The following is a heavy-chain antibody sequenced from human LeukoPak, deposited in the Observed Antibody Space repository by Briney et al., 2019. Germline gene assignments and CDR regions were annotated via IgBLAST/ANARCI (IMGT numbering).Heavy chain of an antibody. D-gene: IGHD3-22*01. J-gene: IGHJ3*02. CDR3: AKDYYYDSSGYYYGDAFDI. CDR1: GFTFSAYA. V-gene: IGHV3-23*01. Sequence: QPGGSLRLSCAASGFTFSAYAMAWVRQAPGQGREWVSTISGSGGTTYSTDSVKGRFTISRDNSKNILYLQVNSLRAGDTAVYYCAKDYYYDSSGYYYGDAFDIWGQGTMVTVSS. CDR2: ISGSGGTT.